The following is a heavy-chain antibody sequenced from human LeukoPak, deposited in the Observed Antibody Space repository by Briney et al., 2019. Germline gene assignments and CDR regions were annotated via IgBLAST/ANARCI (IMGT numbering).Heavy chain of an antibody. CDR2: ISSSGSTI. J-gene: IGHJ3*02. CDR1: GFTFSSYS. CDR3: ARELYDAFDI. Sequence: GGSLRLSCAASGFTFSSYSMNWVRQAPGKGLEWVSYISSSGSTIYYADSVKGRFTISRDNAKNSLYLQMNSLRAEDTAVYYCARELYDAFDIWGQGTMVTVSS. V-gene: IGHV3-48*04.